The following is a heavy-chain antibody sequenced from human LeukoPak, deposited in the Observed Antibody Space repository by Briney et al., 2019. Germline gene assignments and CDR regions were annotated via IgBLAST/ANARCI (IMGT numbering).Heavy chain of an antibody. Sequence: PSETLSLTCTVSRGSIKDHYWSWIRQSPGRGLKWIGYINDSGSTKYNPSLNSRVTISLAKSKKQFSLSLTSVTAADTAIYYCGRSLYYGFVKGCFDTWGQGSLVTVSS. CDR1: RGSIKDHY. CDR3: GRSLYYGFVKGCFDT. CDR2: INDSGST. J-gene: IGHJ5*01. V-gene: IGHV4-59*11. D-gene: IGHD3/OR15-3a*01.